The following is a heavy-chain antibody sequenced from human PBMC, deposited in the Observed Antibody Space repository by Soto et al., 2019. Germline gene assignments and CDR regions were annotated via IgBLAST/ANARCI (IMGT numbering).Heavy chain of an antibody. J-gene: IGHJ4*02. Sequence: SETLSLTCTVSGGSISSSSYYWGWIRQPPGKGQEWIGSIYYSGSTYYNPSLKSRVTISVDTSKNQFSLKLSSVTAADTAVYYCASVPLFRYCSSTSCSYYFDYWGQGTLVTVSS. V-gene: IGHV4-39*01. CDR2: IYYSGST. CDR1: GGSISSSSYY. CDR3: ASVPLFRYCSSTSCSYYFDY. D-gene: IGHD2-2*01.